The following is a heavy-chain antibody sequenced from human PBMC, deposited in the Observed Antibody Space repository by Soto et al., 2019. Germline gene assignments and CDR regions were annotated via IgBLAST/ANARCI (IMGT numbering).Heavy chain of an antibody. Sequence: QITLKESGPTLVKPTQTLTLTCTFSGFSLSTSGVGVGWIRQPPGKALEWLALIYWADDKRYSPSVKSRLTITKDTSKNQVVLTMTSMDPVDTATSYCAHRTTFYDILTGYRVLCDAFDIWGQGTMVTVSS. CDR2: IYWADDK. V-gene: IGHV2-5*02. CDR1: GFSLSTSGVG. J-gene: IGHJ3*02. D-gene: IGHD3-9*01. CDR3: AHRTTFYDILTGYRVLCDAFDI.